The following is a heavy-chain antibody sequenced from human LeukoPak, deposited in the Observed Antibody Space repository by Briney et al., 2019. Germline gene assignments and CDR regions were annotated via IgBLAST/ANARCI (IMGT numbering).Heavy chain of an antibody. CDR3: AKLREWELPDLFDY. D-gene: IGHD1-26*01. CDR2: ISGSGRST. V-gene: IGHV3-23*01. J-gene: IGHJ4*02. Sequence: GGTLRLSCAASGFTFTNYGMIWVRQAPGRGLEWVSAISGSGRSTYYADSVKGRFTISRDNSKNTLYLQMNSLRAEDTAVYYCAKLREWELPDLFDYWGQGTLVTVSS. CDR1: GFTFTNYG.